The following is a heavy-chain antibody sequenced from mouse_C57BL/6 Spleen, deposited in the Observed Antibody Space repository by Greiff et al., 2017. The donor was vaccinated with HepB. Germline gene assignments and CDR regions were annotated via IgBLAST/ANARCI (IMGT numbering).Heavy chain of an antibody. Sequence: EVQLQQSGAELVRPGASVKLSCTASGFNIKDDYMHWVKQRPEQGLEWIGWIDPENGDTEYASKFQGKATITADTSSNKAYLQLSSLTSEDTAVYYCTTHVRGAMDYWGQGTSVTVSS. CDR1: GFNIKDDY. CDR2: IDPENGDT. CDR3: TTHVRGAMDY. V-gene: IGHV14-4*01. J-gene: IGHJ4*01.